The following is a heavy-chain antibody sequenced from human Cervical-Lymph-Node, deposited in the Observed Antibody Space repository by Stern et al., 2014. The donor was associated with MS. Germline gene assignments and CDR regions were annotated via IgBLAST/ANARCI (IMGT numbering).Heavy chain of an antibody. CDR1: GFTFADYA. CDR3: AKDTWYCDFWSGYYTD. CDR2: ISWYSGTT. V-gene: IGHV3-9*01. Sequence: EVQLVESGGGFVQPGRSLRLSCAASGFTFADYAMHWVRQAPGKGLEWVSGISWYSGTTGYADSVKGRFTISRDTAKTSLYLQMHRLRAEDTALYYCAKDTWYCDFWSGYYTDWGQGTLVTVSS. J-gene: IGHJ4*02. D-gene: IGHD3-3*01.